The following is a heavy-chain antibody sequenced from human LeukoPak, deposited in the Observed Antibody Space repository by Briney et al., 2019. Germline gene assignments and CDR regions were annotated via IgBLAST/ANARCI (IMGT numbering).Heavy chain of an antibody. CDR2: IFYSGTT. CDR3: ARGGWNKFDY. J-gene: IGHJ4*02. V-gene: IGHV4-59*01. Sequence: SETLSLTCTVSGGSISSYYWSWIRQPPGKGLEWIGFIFYSGTTNYNPSLKSRVTISVDPSKNQFSLKLSSVTAADTAVYYCARGGWNKFDYWGQGTLVTVSS. CDR1: GGSISSYY. D-gene: IGHD3-22*01.